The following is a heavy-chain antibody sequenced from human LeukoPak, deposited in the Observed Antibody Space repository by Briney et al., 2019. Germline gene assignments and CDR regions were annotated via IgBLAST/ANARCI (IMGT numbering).Heavy chain of an antibody. Sequence: SETLSLTCAVYGGSLSGYYWSWIRQPPGKGLEWIGEINHSGSTSYNPSLKSRVTISVDTSKNQFSLKLTSVTAADTAVFYCARHKTGARGFDIWGQGTMVTVSS. CDR1: GGSLSGYY. CDR2: INHSGST. D-gene: IGHD3-10*01. V-gene: IGHV4-34*01. J-gene: IGHJ3*02. CDR3: ARHKTGARGFDI.